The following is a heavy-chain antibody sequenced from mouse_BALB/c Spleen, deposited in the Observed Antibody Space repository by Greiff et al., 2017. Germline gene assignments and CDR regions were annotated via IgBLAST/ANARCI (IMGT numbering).Heavy chain of an antibody. CDR3: ARRAYYDYDGAMDD. CDR1: GYTFTSYW. CDR2: INPSNGRT. D-gene: IGHD2-4*01. Sequence: QVQLQQPGAELVKPGASVKLSCKASGYTFTSYWMHWVKQRPGQGLEWIGEINPSNGRTNYNEKFKSKATLTVDKSSSTAYMQLSSLTSEDSAVYYCARRAYYDYDGAMDDWGQGTSVTVSS. V-gene: IGHV1S81*02. J-gene: IGHJ4*01.